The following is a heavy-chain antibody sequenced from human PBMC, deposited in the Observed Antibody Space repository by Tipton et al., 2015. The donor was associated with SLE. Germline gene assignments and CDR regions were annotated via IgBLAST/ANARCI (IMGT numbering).Heavy chain of an antibody. V-gene: IGHV4-4*02. J-gene: IGHJ5*02. D-gene: IGHD2-2*01. CDR1: GGSISSGDW. CDR3: ASEGPARNNRFDP. Sequence: TLSLTCAVSGGSISSGDWWIWVRQPPGKGLEWIGEIYHSGSTNYNPSLKSRVTISVDKSKNHFSLNLSSVTAADTAVYYCASEGPARNNRFDPWGQGTLVTVSS. CDR2: IYHSGST.